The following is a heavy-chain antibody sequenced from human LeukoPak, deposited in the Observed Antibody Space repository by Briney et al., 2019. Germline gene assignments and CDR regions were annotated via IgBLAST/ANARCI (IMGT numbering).Heavy chain of an antibody. CDR3: AKVHRQQLVPYAFDI. V-gene: IGHV3-7*03. D-gene: IGHD6-13*01. CDR2: INGDGDGK. J-gene: IGHJ3*02. CDR1: GFSFRRFW. Sequence: GGSLRLSCAGSGFSFRRFWMTWVRQAPGRGLEWVANINGDGDGKRYADSVKDRFTISRDNARSLVFLQIHSLRAEDTAVYYCAKVHRQQLVPYAFDIWGQGTMVTVSS.